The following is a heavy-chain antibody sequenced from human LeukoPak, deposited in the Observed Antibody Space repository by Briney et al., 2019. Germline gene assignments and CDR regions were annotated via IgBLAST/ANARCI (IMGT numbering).Heavy chain of an antibody. CDR1: GGTFSSYA. Sequence: GASVKVSCKASGGTFSSYAISWVRQAPGQGLEWMGGIIPIFGTANYAQKFQGRVTITADESTSTAYVELSSLRSEDTAVYYCARGYTVTQYYYYGMDVWGQGTTATVSS. D-gene: IGHD4-11*01. J-gene: IGHJ6*02. V-gene: IGHV1-69*13. CDR2: IIPIFGTA. CDR3: ARGYTVTQYYYYGMDV.